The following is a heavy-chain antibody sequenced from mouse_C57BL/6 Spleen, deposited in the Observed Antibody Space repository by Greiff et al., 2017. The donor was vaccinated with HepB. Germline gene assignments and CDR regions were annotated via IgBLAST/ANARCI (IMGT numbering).Heavy chain of an antibody. J-gene: IGHJ2*01. CDR2: ISYDGSN. CDR3: ARSYYYGSSY. Sequence: VQLKQSGPGLVKPSQSLSLTCSVTGYSITSGYYWNWIRQFPGNKLEWMGYISYDGSNNYNPSLKNRISITRDTSKNQFFLKLNSVTTEDTATYYCARSYYYGSSYWGQGTTLTVSS. D-gene: IGHD1-1*01. CDR1: GYSITSGYY. V-gene: IGHV3-6*01.